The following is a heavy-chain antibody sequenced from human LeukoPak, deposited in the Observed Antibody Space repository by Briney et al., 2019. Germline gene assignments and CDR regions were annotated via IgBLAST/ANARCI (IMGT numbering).Heavy chain of an antibody. D-gene: IGHD3-3*01. CDR2: ISSSGSYI. CDR1: GFTFSAYS. Sequence: GGSLRLSCAASGFTFSAYSLNWVRQAPGKGLEWVSSISSSGSYIYYADSVKGRFTISRDNAKNSLYLQMNSLSAEDTAVYYCAKEDYDLSYFDFWGQGTLVTVSS. J-gene: IGHJ4*02. V-gene: IGHV3-21*01. CDR3: AKEDYDLSYFDF.